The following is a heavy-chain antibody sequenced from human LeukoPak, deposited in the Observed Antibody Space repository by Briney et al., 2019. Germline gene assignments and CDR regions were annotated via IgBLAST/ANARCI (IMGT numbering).Heavy chain of an antibody. J-gene: IGHJ3*01. CDR2: LSYDGGNK. CDR3: ARKGNAFDF. CDR1: GFTFSSYG. V-gene: IGHV3-33*08. Sequence: GRSLRLSCAASGFTFSSYGMHWVRQAPGKGLEWVAVLSYDGGNKYSADSVKGRFTISRDNSKNTLYLQMNSLRAEDTAVYYCARKGNAFDFWGQGTMVTVSS. D-gene: IGHD3-10*01.